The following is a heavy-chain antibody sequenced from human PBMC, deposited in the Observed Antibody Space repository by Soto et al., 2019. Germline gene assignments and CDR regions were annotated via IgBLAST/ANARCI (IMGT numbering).Heavy chain of an antibody. Sequence: EVQLVESGGGLVQPGGSLKLSCAASGFIFSGSAMHWVRQASGKGLGWVGRIRNKANNYATAYAASVKGRFIISRDDSKNTAYLQMNSLKTEDTAVYYCTRGMYYYDSSAFDIWGQGTMVTVSS. V-gene: IGHV3-73*02. CDR2: IRNKANNYAT. CDR3: TRGMYYYDSSAFDI. D-gene: IGHD3-22*01. J-gene: IGHJ3*02. CDR1: GFIFSGSA.